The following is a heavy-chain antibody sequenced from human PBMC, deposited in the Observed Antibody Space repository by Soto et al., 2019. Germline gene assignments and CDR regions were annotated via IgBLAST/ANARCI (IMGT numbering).Heavy chain of an antibody. CDR1: GGTFSSYA. CDR3: ARDGITIFGVVTGNWFDP. J-gene: IGHJ5*02. Sequence: QVQLVQSVAEVKKPGSSVKVSCKASGGTFSSYAISWVRQAPGQGLEWMGGIIPIFGTANYAQKFQGRVTITADEATSTAYMELSSLRSEATAVYYCARDGITIFGVVTGNWFDPWGQGTLVTVSS. D-gene: IGHD3-3*01. CDR2: IIPIFGTA. V-gene: IGHV1-69*12.